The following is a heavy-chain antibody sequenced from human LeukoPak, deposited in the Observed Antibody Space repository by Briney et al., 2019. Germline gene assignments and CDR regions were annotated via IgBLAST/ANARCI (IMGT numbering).Heavy chain of an antibody. CDR1: GGSFSGYY. J-gene: IGHJ4*02. Sequence: SETLSLTCAVYGGSFSGYYWSWIRQPPGKGLEWIGEINHSGSTNYNPSLKSRVTISVDTSKNQFSLKLSSVTAADTAVYYCARAKYSGSWTDYWGQGTLVTVSS. CDR2: INHSGST. CDR3: ARAKYSGSWTDY. V-gene: IGHV4-34*01. D-gene: IGHD6-13*01.